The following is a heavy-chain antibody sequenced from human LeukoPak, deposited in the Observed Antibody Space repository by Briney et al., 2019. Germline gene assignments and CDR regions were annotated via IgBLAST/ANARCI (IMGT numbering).Heavy chain of an antibody. J-gene: IGHJ3*02. CDR3: TVRYYYDSSEGSCAFDI. CDR2: IKSKTDGGTT. D-gene: IGHD3-22*01. V-gene: IGHV3-15*01. CDR1: GFTFSDAW. Sequence: PGGSLRLSCAASGFTFSDAWMTWVRQAPGKGLEWVGRIKSKTDGGTTDYAAPVKGRFTISRDDSKNTLYLQMNSLKTEDTAVYYCTVRYYYDSSEGSCAFDIWGQGTMVTVSS.